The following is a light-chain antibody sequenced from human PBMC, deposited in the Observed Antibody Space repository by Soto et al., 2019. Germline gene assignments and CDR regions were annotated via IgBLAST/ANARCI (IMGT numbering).Light chain of an antibody. Sequence: DIQLTKSPSSLPSSVGDRVTLTCRASQGIGDRLAWYQQKPGKVPQLLIYFASTLRSGVPSRFSGSGSGTDFTLTITTLQADDFATYYCLHTHAFPPTFGRGTKVDIK. V-gene: IGKV1-12*01. J-gene: IGKJ3*01. CDR1: QGIGDR. CDR2: FAS. CDR3: LHTHAFPPT.